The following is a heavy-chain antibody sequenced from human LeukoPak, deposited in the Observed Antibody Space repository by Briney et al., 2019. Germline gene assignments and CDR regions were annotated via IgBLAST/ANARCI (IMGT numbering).Heavy chain of an antibody. Sequence: PGGSLRLSCAASGFTFSSYSMNWVRQAPGKGLEWVSSISSSSSYIYYADSVKGRFTISRDNAKNSLYLQMNSLRAEDTAVYYCEREAIGTTAAFDIWGQGTMVTVSS. CDR1: GFTFSSYS. CDR2: ISSSSSYI. D-gene: IGHD2/OR15-2a*01. V-gene: IGHV3-21*01. CDR3: EREAIGTTAAFDI. J-gene: IGHJ3*02.